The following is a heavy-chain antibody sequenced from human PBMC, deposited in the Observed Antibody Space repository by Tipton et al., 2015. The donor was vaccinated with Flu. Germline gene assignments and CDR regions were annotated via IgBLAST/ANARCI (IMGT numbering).Heavy chain of an antibody. J-gene: IGHJ4*02. CDR2: ISTSSSYV. Sequence: SLRLSCAASGFTFSRYSMNWVRQAPGKGLEWVSSISTSSSYVYYADSVKGRFTISRDNAKDSLYLQMDSLTAEDTAVYYCATDVVFEASTTEYWGQGTLVTVSS. D-gene: IGHD1/OR15-1a*01. CDR3: ATDVVFEASTTEY. V-gene: IGHV3-21*01. CDR1: GFTFSRYS.